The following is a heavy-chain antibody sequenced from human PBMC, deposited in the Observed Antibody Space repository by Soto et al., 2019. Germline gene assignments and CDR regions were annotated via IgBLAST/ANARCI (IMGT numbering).Heavy chain of an antibody. CDR1: GFSFSSYV. CDR3: VGALENPYFYYGLNV. D-gene: IGHD1-1*01. Sequence: GGSLRLSCAASGFSFSSYVMEWVRLYPGKGLEWVAATTYDGGIKHYVDSVKGRFTISRDNSKNTLYLQMNSLRVEDTATYYCVGALENPYFYYGLNVWGQGTTVTVSS. J-gene: IGHJ6*02. CDR2: TTYDGGIK. V-gene: IGHV3-30*03.